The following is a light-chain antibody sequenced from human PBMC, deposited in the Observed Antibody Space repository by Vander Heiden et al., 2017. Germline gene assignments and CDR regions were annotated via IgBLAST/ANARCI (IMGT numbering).Light chain of an antibody. CDR3: CSYARSSTSYVV. CDR2: EGS. Sequence: QSALTQPASVSGSPGQSITISCTGTSSDVGSYNLVSWYQQHPGKAPKLMIYEGSKRPSGVSNRFSGSKSGNTASLTISGLQAEDEADYYCCSYARSSTSYVVFGGGTKL. J-gene: IGLJ2*01. V-gene: IGLV2-23*01. CDR1: SSDVGSYNL.